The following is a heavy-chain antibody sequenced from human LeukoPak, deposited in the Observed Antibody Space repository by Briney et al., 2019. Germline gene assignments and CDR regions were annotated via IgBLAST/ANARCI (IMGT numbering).Heavy chain of an antibody. J-gene: IGHJ4*02. D-gene: IGHD3-22*01. V-gene: IGHV1-69*01. CDR1: GGTFSSYA. CDR3: ARDGDSSGIDVDY. CDR2: IIPIFGTA. Sequence: SVKVSCKASGGTFSSYAISWVRQAPGQGLEWMGGIIPIFGTANYAQKFQGRVTITADESTSTAYMELSSLRSEDTAVYYCARDGDSSGIDVDYWAREPWSPSPQ.